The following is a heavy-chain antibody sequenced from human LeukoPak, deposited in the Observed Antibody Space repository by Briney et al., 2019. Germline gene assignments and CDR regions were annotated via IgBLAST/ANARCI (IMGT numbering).Heavy chain of an antibody. CDR3: ARVSPSIAAFSY. J-gene: IGHJ4*02. V-gene: IGHV3-53*01. CDR1: GFTVSSNY. D-gene: IGHD6-6*01. Sequence: GGSLRLSCAASGFTVSSNYMSWVRQAPGKGLEWVSVIYSGGSTYYADSVKGRFTISRDNSKNTLYLQMNSLRAEDTAVYYYARVSPSIAAFSYWGQGTLVTVSS. CDR2: IYSGGST.